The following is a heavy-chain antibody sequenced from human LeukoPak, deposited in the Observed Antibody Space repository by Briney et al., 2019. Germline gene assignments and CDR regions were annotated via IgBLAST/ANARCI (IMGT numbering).Heavy chain of an antibody. Sequence: GGSLRLSRAASGFTFSSYWMHWVRQAPGKGLLWVPRINTDGSATYYADSVKGRFTISRDNAKNTLYLQMNSLRADDTAVYYCARDHFGGNSDYWGQGTLVTVSS. V-gene: IGHV3-74*01. D-gene: IGHD4-23*01. CDR1: GFTFSSYW. J-gene: IGHJ4*02. CDR2: INTDGSAT. CDR3: ARDHFGGNSDY.